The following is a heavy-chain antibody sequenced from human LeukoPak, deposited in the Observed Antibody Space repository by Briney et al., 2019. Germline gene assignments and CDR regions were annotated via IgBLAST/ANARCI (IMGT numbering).Heavy chain of an antibody. CDR1: GFTFSSYG. J-gene: IGHJ4*02. CDR3: AKDRGGYQLDY. Sequence: GGSLRLSCAASGFTFSSYGMHWVRQAPGKGLEWVAVISYDGSNKYYADSVKGRFTISRDNSKNTLYLQVNSLRAEDTAVYYCAKDRGGYQLDYWGQGTLVTASS. V-gene: IGHV3-30*18. CDR2: ISYDGSNK. D-gene: IGHD3-10*01.